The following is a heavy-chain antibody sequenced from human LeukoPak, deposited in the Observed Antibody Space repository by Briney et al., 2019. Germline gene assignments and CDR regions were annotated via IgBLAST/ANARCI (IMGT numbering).Heavy chain of an antibody. CDR1: GGSFSGYY. D-gene: IGHD3-10*02. CDR3: AGGLFGELSQFDP. J-gene: IGHJ5*02. V-gene: IGHV4-34*01. Sequence: PSETLSLTYAVYGGSFSGYYWSWIRQPPGKGLDWMGEINHSGSTNYNPSLKSRVTISVDTSKNQFSLKLSSVTAADTAVYYCAGGLFGELSQFDPWGQGTLVTVSS. CDR2: INHSGST.